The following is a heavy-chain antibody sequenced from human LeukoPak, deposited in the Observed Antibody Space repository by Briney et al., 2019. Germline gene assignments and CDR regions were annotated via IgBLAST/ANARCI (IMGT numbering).Heavy chain of an antibody. J-gene: IGHJ5*02. CDR2: IYYSGST. V-gene: IGHV4-39*07. Sequence: PSETLSLTCSVSGDSINDSPYYWAWIRQPPGKGLEWIRSIYYSGSTHYNPSLKSRVTMSVDTSKNQFSLNLLFVTAADTAVYYCARNCSTITYNSRRDNRFDPWGQGTLVTVSS. D-gene: IGHD2-15*01. CDR3: ARNCSTITYNSRRDNRFDP. CDR1: GDSINDSPYY.